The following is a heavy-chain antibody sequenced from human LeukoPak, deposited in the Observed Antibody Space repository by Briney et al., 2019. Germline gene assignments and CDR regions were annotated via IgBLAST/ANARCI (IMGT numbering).Heavy chain of an antibody. V-gene: IGHV1-2*02. CDR3: ARDSRSSYNFDY. J-gene: IGHJ4*02. D-gene: IGHD6-6*01. Sequence: ASVKVSCKASGYSFTGYYIHWVRQAPGQGLEWMGWINPNSGGTYYAQKFQGRVTMTRDTSINTAYMELSSLKSDDTAVYYCARDSRSSYNFDYWGQGTLVTVSS. CDR2: INPNSGGT. CDR1: GYSFTGYY.